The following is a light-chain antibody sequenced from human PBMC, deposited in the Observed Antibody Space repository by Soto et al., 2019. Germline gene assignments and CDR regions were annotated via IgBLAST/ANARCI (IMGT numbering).Light chain of an antibody. J-gene: IGLJ1*01. Sequence: QSVLTQPPSVSGAPGQRVTISCTGSGSNIGAGYDVHWYQQLPGTAPKLLIFANINRPSGVPDRFSGSKSGTSASLAITGLRAEDEADYYCQADDSSQIGYVVGTGTKVPV. V-gene: IGLV1-40*01. CDR3: QADDSSQIGYV. CDR2: ANI. CDR1: GSNIGAGYD.